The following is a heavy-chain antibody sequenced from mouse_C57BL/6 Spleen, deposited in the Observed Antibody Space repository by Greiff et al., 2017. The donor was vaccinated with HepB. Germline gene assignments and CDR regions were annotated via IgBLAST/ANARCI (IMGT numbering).Heavy chain of an antibody. Sequence: VQLQQSGAELVKPGASVKLSCKASGYTFTSYWMHWVKQRPGQGLEWIGMIHPNSGSTNYNEKFKSKATLTVDKSSSTAYMQLSSLTSEDSAVYYCARSRGYAMDYWGQRTSVTVSS. CDR2: IHPNSGST. V-gene: IGHV1-64*01. CDR1: GYTFTSYW. CDR3: ARSRGYAMDY. J-gene: IGHJ4*01.